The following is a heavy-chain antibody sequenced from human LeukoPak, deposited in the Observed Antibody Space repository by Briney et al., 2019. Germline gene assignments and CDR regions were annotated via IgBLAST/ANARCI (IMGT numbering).Heavy chain of an antibody. D-gene: IGHD3-10*01. CDR1: GDSISRYY. V-gene: IGHV4-4*07. CDR3: ARATKPRITMVRGQSDRGYYYYYMDV. Sequence: SETLSLTCTVSGDSISRYYWSWIRQPAGKGLEWIGRIYTSGSTNYNPSLKSRVTIPVDTSKNQFSLKLSSVTAADTAVYYCARATKPRITMVRGQSDRGYYYYYMDVWGKGTTVTVSS. J-gene: IGHJ6*03. CDR2: IYTSGST.